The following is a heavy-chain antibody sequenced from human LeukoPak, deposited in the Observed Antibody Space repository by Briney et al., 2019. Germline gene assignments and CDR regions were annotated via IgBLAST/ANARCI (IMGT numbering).Heavy chain of an antibody. CDR3: ARAGLYYDFWSGLDY. V-gene: IGHV4-59*01. J-gene: IGHJ4*02. Sequence: PSETLSLTCTVSGGSISSYYWSWIRQPPGKGLEWIGYIYYSGSTNYNPSLKSRVTISVDTSKNQFSLKLSSVTAADTAVYYCARAGLYYDFWSGLDYWGQETLVTVSS. CDR2: IYYSGST. CDR1: GGSISSYY. D-gene: IGHD3-3*01.